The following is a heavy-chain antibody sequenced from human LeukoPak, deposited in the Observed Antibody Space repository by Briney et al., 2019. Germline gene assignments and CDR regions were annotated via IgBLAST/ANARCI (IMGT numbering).Heavy chain of an antibody. J-gene: IGHJ4*02. Sequence: SETLSLTCAVSGYSISSGYYWGWIRQPPGKGLEWIGSIYHSGSTHYSPSLKSRVTISVDTSKNEFSLKVRSVTAADTAVYYCARDPVTTYRTGRRSHTYYFDYWGQGTLVTVSS. CDR1: GYSISSGYY. D-gene: IGHD2-8*02. CDR3: ARDPVTTYRTGRRSHTYYFDY. V-gene: IGHV4-38-2*02. CDR2: IYHSGST.